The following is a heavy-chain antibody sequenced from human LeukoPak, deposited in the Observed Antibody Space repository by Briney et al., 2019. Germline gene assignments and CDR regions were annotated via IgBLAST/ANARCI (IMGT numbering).Heavy chain of an antibody. V-gene: IGHV3-9*01. Sequence: PRRSLRLSCAASGFNLDDYAMHWVRQAPGKGLEWVSSISWDSGSSVYVDSVKGRFTISRDNAKNSLYLQMDSLTPEDSALYYCVKDLRLDLHLDTFHIWGRGTRVTVSS. CDR2: ISWDSGSS. J-gene: IGHJ3*02. CDR3: VKDLRLDLHLDTFHI. CDR1: GFNLDDYA. D-gene: IGHD1-1*01.